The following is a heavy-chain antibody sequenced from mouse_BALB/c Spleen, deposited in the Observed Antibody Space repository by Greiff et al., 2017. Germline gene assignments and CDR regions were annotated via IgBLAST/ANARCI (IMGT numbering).Heavy chain of an antibody. CDR2: IYPGDGDT. J-gene: IGHJ2*01. Sequence: QVQLKESGPELVKPGASVKISCKASGYAFSSSWMNWVKQRPGQGLEWIGRIYPGDGDTNYNGKFKGKATLTADKSSSTAYMQLSSLTSVDSAVYFCARGGYGNYYFDYWGQGTTLTVSS. D-gene: IGHD2-1*01. V-gene: IGHV1-82*01. CDR1: GYAFSSSW. CDR3: ARGGYGNYYFDY.